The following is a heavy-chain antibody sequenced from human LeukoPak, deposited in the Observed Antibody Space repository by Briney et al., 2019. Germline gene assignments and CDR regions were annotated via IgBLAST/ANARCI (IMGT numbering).Heavy chain of an antibody. CDR1: GGSFSGYY. J-gene: IGHJ6*02. D-gene: IGHD3-10*01. Sequence: XETLSLTCAVYGGSFSGYYWSWIRQPPGKGLEWIGEINHSGSTNYNPSLKSRVTISVDTSKNQFSLKLSSVTAADTAVYYCARGHGSGSYYSSYSYYGMDVWGQGTTVTVSS. CDR2: INHSGST. CDR3: ARGHGSGSYYSSYSYYGMDV. V-gene: IGHV4-34*01.